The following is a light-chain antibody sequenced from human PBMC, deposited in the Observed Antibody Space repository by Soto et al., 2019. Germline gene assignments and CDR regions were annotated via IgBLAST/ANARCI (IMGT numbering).Light chain of an antibody. CDR3: QQYNTYRT. V-gene: IGKV1-5*01. CDR2: YAS. Sequence: DVQMTQSPSPLSASLRDRVTITSRASQSLGSWLACYQQKPGKAPKLLIYYASSLESEVPSRFSGSGSGTEFTLTISSLQPDDFATYYCQQYNTYRTSGQGTKA. CDR1: QSLGSW. J-gene: IGKJ1*01.